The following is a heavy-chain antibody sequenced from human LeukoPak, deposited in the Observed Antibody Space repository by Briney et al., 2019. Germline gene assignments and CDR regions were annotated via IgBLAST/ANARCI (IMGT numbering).Heavy chain of an antibody. D-gene: IGHD6-6*01. CDR2: ISGSGGST. Sequence: SGGSLRLSCAASGFTFSSYAMSWVRQAPGKGLEWVSAISGSGGSTYYADSVKGRFTISRDNSKNTLYLQMNSLRAEDTAVYYCAKEYSSSSYYYYGMDVWGQGTTVTVSS. V-gene: IGHV3-23*01. J-gene: IGHJ6*02. CDR1: GFTFSSYA. CDR3: AKEYSSSSYYYYGMDV.